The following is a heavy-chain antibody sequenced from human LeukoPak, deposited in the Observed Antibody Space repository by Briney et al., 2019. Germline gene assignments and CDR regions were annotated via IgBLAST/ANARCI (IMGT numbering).Heavy chain of an antibody. CDR1: GYTFTGYY. Sequence: ASVKVSCKASGYTFTGYYMHWVRQAPGQGLEWMGRINPNSGGTNYAQKFQGRVTMTRDTSISTAYMELSRLRSDDTAVYYCARPRFGEFDDAFDIWGQGTMVTVSS. D-gene: IGHD3-10*02. CDR3: ARPRFGEFDDAFDI. CDR2: INPNSGGT. J-gene: IGHJ3*02. V-gene: IGHV1-2*06.